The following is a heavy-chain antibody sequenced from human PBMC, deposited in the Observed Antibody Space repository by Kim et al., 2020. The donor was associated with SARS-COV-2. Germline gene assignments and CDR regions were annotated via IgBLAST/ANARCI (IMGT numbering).Heavy chain of an antibody. CDR3: ARGGYRRYYGSGSYYPFDY. Sequence: RRVTISVDTSKNQFSLKLSAVTAADTAVYYCARGGYRRYYGSGSYYPFDYWGQGTLVTVSS. J-gene: IGHJ4*02. D-gene: IGHD3-10*01. V-gene: IGHV4-34*01.